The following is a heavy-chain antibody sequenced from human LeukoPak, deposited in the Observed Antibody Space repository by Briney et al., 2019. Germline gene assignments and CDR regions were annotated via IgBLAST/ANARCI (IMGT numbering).Heavy chain of an antibody. CDR2: IYSGGST. CDR1: GFTVSNNF. Sequence: PGGSLRLSCAASGFTVSNNFMSWVRQAPGKGLEWVSVIYSGGSTYYADSVKGRFTISRDNSKNTLYLQMNSLRAEDTALYYCAKQIVGATTFDDWGQGTLVTVSS. J-gene: IGHJ4*02. D-gene: IGHD1-26*01. V-gene: IGHV3-53*01. CDR3: AKQIVGATTFDD.